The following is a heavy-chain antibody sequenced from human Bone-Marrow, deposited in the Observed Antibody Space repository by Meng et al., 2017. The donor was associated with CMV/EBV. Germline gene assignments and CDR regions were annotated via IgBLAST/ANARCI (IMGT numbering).Heavy chain of an antibody. Sequence: ASGKVSCKASGYTFTSYGISWVRQAPGQGLQWMGWLNPNSDKTVYAQKFQGRVTMTRDTSTSTVYMELSSLRSEDTAVYYCATDRKQLVGYYYYGMDVWGQGTTVTVSS. CDR3: ATDRKQLVGYYYYGMDV. CDR1: GYTFTSYG. J-gene: IGHJ6*02. D-gene: IGHD6-6*01. CDR2: LNPNSDKT. V-gene: IGHV1-8*02.